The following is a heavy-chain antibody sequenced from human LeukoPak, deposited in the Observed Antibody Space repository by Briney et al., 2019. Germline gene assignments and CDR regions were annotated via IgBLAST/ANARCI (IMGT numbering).Heavy chain of an antibody. J-gene: IGHJ5*02. CDR1: GGSISSSSYY. CDR2: IYYSGST. CDR3: ARHVVLPAAHSNWFDP. Sequence: SETLSLTCTVSGGSISSSSYYWGWIRQPPGKGLEWIGSIYYSGSTYYNPSLKSRVTISVDTSKNQFSLKLSSVTAADTAVYYCARHVVLPAAHSNWFDPWGQGTLVTVSS. D-gene: IGHD2-2*01. V-gene: IGHV4-39*01.